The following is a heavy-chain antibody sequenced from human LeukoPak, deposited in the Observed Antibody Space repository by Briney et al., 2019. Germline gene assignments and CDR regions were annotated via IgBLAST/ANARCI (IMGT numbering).Heavy chain of an antibody. CDR1: GYTFTGYY. CDR2: INPNSGGT. Sequence: ASVKVSCKAPGYTFTGYYMHWVRQAPGQGLEWMGRINPNSGGTNYAQKFQGRVTMTRDTSISTAYMELSRLRSDDTAVYYCAREKVVPAATPFDYWGQGTLVTVSS. D-gene: IGHD2-2*01. CDR3: AREKVVPAATPFDY. J-gene: IGHJ4*02. V-gene: IGHV1-2*06.